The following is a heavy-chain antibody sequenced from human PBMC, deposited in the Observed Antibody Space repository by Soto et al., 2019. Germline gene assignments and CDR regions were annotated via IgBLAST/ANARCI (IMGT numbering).Heavy chain of an antibody. CDR3: ARLGATHFDY. J-gene: IGHJ4*02. CDR2: IYYSGST. V-gene: IGHV4-59*08. CDR1: GGSISSYY. Sequence: SETLSLTCTVSGGSISSYYWSWIRQPPGKGLEWIGYIYYSGSTNYNPSLKSRATISVDTSKNQFSLKLSSVTAADTAVYYCARLGATHFDYWGQGTLVTVSS. D-gene: IGHD1-26*01.